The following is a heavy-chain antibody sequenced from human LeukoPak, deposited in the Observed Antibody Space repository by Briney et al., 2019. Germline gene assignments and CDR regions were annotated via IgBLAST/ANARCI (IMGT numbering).Heavy chain of an antibody. CDR1: GGSFSAYY. V-gene: IGHV4-59*10. CDR2: IYTTGNT. CDR3: ARQGYTASHYFLDY. J-gene: IGHJ4*02. D-gene: IGHD3-16*02. Sequence: SETLSLTCAVYGGSFSAYYWGWVRQPAGRGLEWIGRIYTTGNTNYNPSLKSRLTMSVDTSKRQFSLNLRSVTAADTAIYYCARQGYTASHYFLDYWSQGTLVTVSS.